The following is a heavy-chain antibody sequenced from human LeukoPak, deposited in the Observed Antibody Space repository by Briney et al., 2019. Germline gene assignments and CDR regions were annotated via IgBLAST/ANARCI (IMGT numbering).Heavy chain of an antibody. CDR2: INHSGST. V-gene: IGHV4-34*01. Sequence: SETLSLTCAVYGGSFSGYYWSWIRQPPGKGLEWIGEINHSGSTNYNPSLKSRVTISVDTSKNQFSLKLSSVTAADTAVYYCARGPRQNSSSHSTTSAWFDPWGQGTLVTVSS. CDR3: ARGPRQNSSSHSTTSAWFDP. J-gene: IGHJ5*02. CDR1: GGSFSGYY. D-gene: IGHD6-6*01.